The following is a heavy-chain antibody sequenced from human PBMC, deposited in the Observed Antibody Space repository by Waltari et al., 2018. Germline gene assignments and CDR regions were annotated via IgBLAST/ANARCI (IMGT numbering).Heavy chain of an antibody. CDR2: ISPYNGDT. Sequence: QAQLVQSGPEVKKPGPSVRLSCKASGYCFTNYGLGWVRQAPGQGLEWMGWISPYNGDTNYAQNLQGRVTVTADTSTGTAHMDLRSLKSEDTAVYYCVRESSGWFAMDVWGQGTTVTVSS. J-gene: IGHJ6*02. D-gene: IGHD6-19*01. CDR1: GYCFTNYG. CDR3: VRESSGWFAMDV. V-gene: IGHV1-18*04.